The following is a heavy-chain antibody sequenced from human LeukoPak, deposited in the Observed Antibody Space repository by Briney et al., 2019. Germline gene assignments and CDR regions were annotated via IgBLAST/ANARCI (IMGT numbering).Heavy chain of an antibody. CDR3: AKVGGDYSNRNFDY. D-gene: IGHD4-11*01. J-gene: IGHJ4*02. CDR1: GFTFSSYA. CDR2: IRYDGSNK. V-gene: IGHV3-30*02. Sequence: TGGSLRLSCAASGFTFSSYAMSGVRQAPGKGLEWVAFIRYDGSNKYYAGSVKGRFTISRDNSKNTLYLQMNSLRAEDTAVYYCAKVGGDYSNRNFDYWGQGTLLTVSS.